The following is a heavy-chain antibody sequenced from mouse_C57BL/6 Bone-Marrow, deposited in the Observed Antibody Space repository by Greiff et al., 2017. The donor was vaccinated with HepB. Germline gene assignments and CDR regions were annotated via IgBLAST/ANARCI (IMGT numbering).Heavy chain of an antibody. D-gene: IGHD2-3*01. J-gene: IGHJ3*01. CDR3: AKNSYDGPSFAY. CDR1: GFSLTSYG. Sequence: VKLMESGPGLVQPSQSLSITCTVSGFSLTSYGVHWVRQPPGKGLEWLGVIWSGGSTDYNAAFISRLSISKDNSKSQVFFKMNSLQADDTAIYYCAKNSYDGPSFAYWGQGTLVTVSA. CDR2: IWSGGST. V-gene: IGHV2-4*01.